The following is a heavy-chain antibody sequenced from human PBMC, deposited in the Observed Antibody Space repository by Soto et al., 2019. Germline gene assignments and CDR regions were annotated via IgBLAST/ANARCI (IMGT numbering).Heavy chain of an antibody. V-gene: IGHV3-15*01. Sequence: PGGSLRLSCAASGFTLSAYWMTWVRQAPGKGLEWVGRIKSKTDGGTRDYAAPVKGRFTISRDDSKNTLYLQMYSLKTEDTAVYYCTARGLGYWGQGTLVTVSS. CDR2: IKSKTDGGTR. CDR3: TARGLGY. CDR1: GFTLSAYW. J-gene: IGHJ4*02.